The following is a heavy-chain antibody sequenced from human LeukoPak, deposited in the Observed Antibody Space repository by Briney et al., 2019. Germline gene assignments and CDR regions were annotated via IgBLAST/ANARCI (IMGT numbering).Heavy chain of an antibody. J-gene: IGHJ1*01. CDR2: ISAYNGNT. CDR3: ARDIVVVPAAPRRYFQH. Sequence: ASVKVSCKASGGTFGNYAISWVRQAPGQGLEWMGWISAYNGNTNYAQKLQGRVTMTTDTSTSTAYMELRSLRSDDTAVYYCARDIVVVPAAPRRYFQHWGQGTLVTVSS. D-gene: IGHD2-2*01. V-gene: IGHV1-18*01. CDR1: GGTFGNYA.